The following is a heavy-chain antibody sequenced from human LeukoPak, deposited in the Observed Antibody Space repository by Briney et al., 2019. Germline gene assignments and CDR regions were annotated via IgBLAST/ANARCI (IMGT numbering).Heavy chain of an antibody. CDR3: ARVEGSDWYLYYLDY. Sequence: GGSLRLSCAASGFTFSSYSMNWVRQAPGKGLEWVSSISSSNSYIYNADSVKGRFTISRDNAKNSLYLQMNSLRAEDTAVYYCARVEGSDWYLYYLDYWGQGTLVTVSS. CDR2: ISSSNSYI. CDR1: GFTFSSYS. J-gene: IGHJ4*02. D-gene: IGHD6-19*01. V-gene: IGHV3-21*01.